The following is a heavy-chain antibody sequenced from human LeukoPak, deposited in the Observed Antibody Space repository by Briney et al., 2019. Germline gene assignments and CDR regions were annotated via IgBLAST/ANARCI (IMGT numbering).Heavy chain of an antibody. CDR3: ARDLGFCSRTSCFRNWFDP. CDR2: ISANNGNT. V-gene: IGHV1-18*01. CDR1: GYTFTSSG. D-gene: IGHD2-2*03. Sequence: GASVKVSCKVSGYTFTSSGISWVRQAPGHGLEWMGWISANNGNTNYAQKFQGRVTMTTDTSTSTVYMELRRLGSDDTAVYYCARDLGFCSRTSCFRNWFDPWGQGTLVTVSS. J-gene: IGHJ5*02.